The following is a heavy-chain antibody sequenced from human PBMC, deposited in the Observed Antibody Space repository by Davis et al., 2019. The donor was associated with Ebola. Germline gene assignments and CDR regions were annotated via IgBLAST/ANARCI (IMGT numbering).Heavy chain of an antibody. J-gene: IGHJ6*02. D-gene: IGHD1-26*01. CDR2: INSDESST. Sequence: PGGSLRLSCAASGFTFSSYWMHWVRQVPGKGLVWVSRINSDESSTSYADSVKGRFTISRDNAKNTLYLHMNSRRAEDTAVYYCARNPGGANGMDVWGQGTTVTVSS. CDR3: ARNPGGANGMDV. CDR1: GFTFSSYW. V-gene: IGHV3-74*01.